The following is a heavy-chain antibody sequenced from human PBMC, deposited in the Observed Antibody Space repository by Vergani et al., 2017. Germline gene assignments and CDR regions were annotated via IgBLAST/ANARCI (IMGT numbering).Heavy chain of an antibody. D-gene: IGHD6-19*01. Sequence: QLQLQESGPGLVKPSATLSLTCSVSGASIRSSTYYLGWIRQPPGKGLEWIARIYYSGSTYYNPSLKSRVTISVDTSKNQFSLKLSSVTAADTAVYFCARHSTVEWLVKLGWIDPWGQGILVTVSS. CDR3: ARHSTVEWLVKLGWIDP. CDR2: IYYSGST. J-gene: IGHJ5*02. V-gene: IGHV4-39*01. CDR1: GASIRSSTYY.